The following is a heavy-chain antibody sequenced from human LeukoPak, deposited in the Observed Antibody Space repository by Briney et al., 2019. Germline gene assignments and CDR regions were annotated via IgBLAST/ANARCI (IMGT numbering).Heavy chain of an antibody. D-gene: IGHD3-10*01. CDR2: ISYDGSNK. CDR1: GFTFSSYG. V-gene: IGHV3-33*05. J-gene: IGHJ4*02. CDR3: ARDLLLWFGELPQGDY. Sequence: GGSLRLSCAASGFTFSSYGMHWVRQAPGKGLEWVAVISYDGSNKYYADSVKGRFTISRDNAKNSLYLQMNSLRAEDTAVYYCARDLLLWFGELPQGDYWGQGTLVTVSS.